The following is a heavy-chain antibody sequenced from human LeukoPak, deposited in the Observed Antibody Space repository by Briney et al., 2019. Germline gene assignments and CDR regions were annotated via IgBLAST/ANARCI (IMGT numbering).Heavy chain of an antibody. CDR2: IYYSGST. V-gene: IGHV4-59*01. CDR3: ARVPYSSSWAYYYYMDV. J-gene: IGHJ6*03. D-gene: IGHD6-13*01. CDR1: GGSISGYD. Sequence: PSETLSLTCTVSGGSISGYDWSWIRQPPGKGLEWFGDIYYSGSTNYNPSLTSRVTISVDTSKNQFSLKLSSVTAADTAVYYCARVPYSSSWAYYYYMDVWGKGTTVTVSS.